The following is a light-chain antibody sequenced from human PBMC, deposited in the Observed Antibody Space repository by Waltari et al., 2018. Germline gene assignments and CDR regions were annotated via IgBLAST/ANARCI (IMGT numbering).Light chain of an antibody. CDR2: GGS. Sequence: IVMSQPPLPLPITPGEQASISCTSSQSLLHSNGNTYLHWYLQKPGQSPQLLIYGGSNRYSGVPDRFSGSGSGTDFTLKISKVEAEDVGVYYCAQNIEFPLTFGGGTKVEIK. CDR1: QSLLHSNGNTY. V-gene: IGKV2-40*01. J-gene: IGKJ4*01. CDR3: AQNIEFPLT.